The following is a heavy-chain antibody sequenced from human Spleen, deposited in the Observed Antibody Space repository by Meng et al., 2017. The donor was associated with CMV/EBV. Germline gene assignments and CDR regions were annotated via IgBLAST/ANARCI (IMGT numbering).Heavy chain of an antibody. D-gene: IGHD2-2*01. CDR2: IHPSDSDT. CDR1: IFPFSTYW. CDR3: ATQVDSSSLDFGL. V-gene: IGHV5-51*01. J-gene: IGHJ2*01. Sequence: GSIFPFSTYWFACLRQKPGKGPEWMGIIHPSDSDTSYSPSFQGQVTFSVANSISTAYLRWRSLKVSDTAMYYCATQVDSSSLDFGLWGRGALVTVSS.